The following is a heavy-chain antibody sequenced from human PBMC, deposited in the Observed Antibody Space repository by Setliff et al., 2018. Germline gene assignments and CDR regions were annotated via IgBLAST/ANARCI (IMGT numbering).Heavy chain of an antibody. CDR2: IYTSGST. Sequence: SETLSLTCTVSGGSISSGSYYWRWIRQPAGKGREWIGRIYTSGSTNYNPSLRSRVTISVDTSKSQFPLKLSSVTAADTAVYYCARLPRFTDTRNAFDIWGQGTMVTVSS. CDR3: ARLPRFTDTRNAFDI. D-gene: IGHD5-18*01. V-gene: IGHV4-61*02. J-gene: IGHJ3*02. CDR1: GGSISSGSYY.